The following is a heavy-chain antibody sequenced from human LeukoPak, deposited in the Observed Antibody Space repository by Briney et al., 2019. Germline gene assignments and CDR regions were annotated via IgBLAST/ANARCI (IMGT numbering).Heavy chain of an antibody. D-gene: IGHD3-10*01. Sequence: GGSLRVSCAASGFSFSSCGMHWVRQTPGKGLEWVAFIWYDGSNKYYADSVKGRFTISRDNSKNTLYLQMNSLGAEDTAVYYCARTNTMVRGVIIEPLDYWGQGTLVTVSS. CDR3: ARTNTMVRGVIIEPLDY. V-gene: IGHV3-33*01. J-gene: IGHJ4*02. CDR2: IWYDGSNK. CDR1: GFSFSSCG.